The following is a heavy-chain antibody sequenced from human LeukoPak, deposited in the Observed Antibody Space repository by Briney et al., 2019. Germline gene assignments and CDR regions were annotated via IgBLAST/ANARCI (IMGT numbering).Heavy chain of an antibody. Sequence: GGSLRLSCAASGFSFSSDWMSWVRQAPGKGLEWVANIKQDGSEKYYVDSVKGRFTISRDNAKNSLYLQMNSLRAEDTAVYYCARQGETYYDILTGYFEYYYYYYGMDVWGQGTTVTVSS. CDR3: ARQGETYYDILTGYFEYYYYYYGMDV. CDR1: GFSFSSDW. J-gene: IGHJ6*02. V-gene: IGHV3-7*01. D-gene: IGHD3-9*01. CDR2: IKQDGSEK.